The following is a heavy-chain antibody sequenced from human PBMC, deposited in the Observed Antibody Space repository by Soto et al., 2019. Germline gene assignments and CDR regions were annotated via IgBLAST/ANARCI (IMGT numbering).Heavy chain of an antibody. CDR3: ARATQSYYDTSGYYSYVH. J-gene: IGHJ4*02. CDR2: ISGSGGST. D-gene: IGHD3-22*01. Sequence: GGSLRLSCAASGFTFSSYAMSWVRQAPGKGLEWVSAISGSGGSTDYADSVKGRFTISRDNAKSSLYLQMNNLRAEDTAFYFCARATQSYYDTSGYYSYVHWGQGAQVTVSS. V-gene: IGHV3-23*01. CDR1: GFTFSSYA.